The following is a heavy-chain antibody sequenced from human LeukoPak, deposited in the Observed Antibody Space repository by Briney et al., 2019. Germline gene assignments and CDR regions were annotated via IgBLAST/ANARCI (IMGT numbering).Heavy chain of an antibody. V-gene: IGHV1-2*02. J-gene: IGHJ4*02. Sequence: GASVKVSCKASGYTFTGYYMHWVRQAPGQGLEWMGWINPNSGGTNYAQKFQGRVTMTRDTSISTAYMELSRLRSDDTAVYYCARAPPAMVRGFDYWGQGTLVTVSS. CDR3: ARAPPAMVRGFDY. CDR1: GYTFTGYY. CDR2: INPNSGGT. D-gene: IGHD3-10*01.